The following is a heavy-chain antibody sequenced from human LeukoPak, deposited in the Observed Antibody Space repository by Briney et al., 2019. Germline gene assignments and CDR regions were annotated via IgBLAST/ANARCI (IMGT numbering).Heavy chain of an antibody. Sequence: PGGTLRLSCAASGIALSSYWMHWVRQAPGKGLVWVSRMNSDGSSTTYADSVKGRFTISRDNAKNALYLQMSSLRAEDTAVYHCAREAFNYGDHYFDYWGQGTLVTVSS. J-gene: IGHJ4*02. CDR1: GIALSSYW. CDR2: MNSDGSST. D-gene: IGHD4-17*01. CDR3: AREAFNYGDHYFDY. V-gene: IGHV3-74*01.